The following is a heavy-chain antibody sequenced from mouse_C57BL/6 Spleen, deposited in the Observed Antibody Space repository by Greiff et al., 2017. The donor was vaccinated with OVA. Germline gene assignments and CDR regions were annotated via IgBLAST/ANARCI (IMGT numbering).Heavy chain of an antibody. CDR3: ARQSYYGYDYAMDY. V-gene: IGHV8-12*01. Sequence: QVQLKESGPGILQSSQTLSLTCSFSGFSLSTSGMGVSWIRQPSGKGLEWLAHIYWDDDKRYNPSLKSRLTISKDTSRNQVFLKITSVDTADTATYYCARQSYYGYDYAMDYWGQGTSVTVSS. CDR2: IYWDDDK. J-gene: IGHJ4*01. CDR1: GFSLSTSGMG. D-gene: IGHD2-9*01.